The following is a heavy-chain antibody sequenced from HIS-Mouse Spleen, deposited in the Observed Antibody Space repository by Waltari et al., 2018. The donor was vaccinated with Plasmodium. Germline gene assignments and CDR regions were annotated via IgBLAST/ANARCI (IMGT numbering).Heavy chain of an antibody. CDR3: ARTIAAAGTGDAFDM. V-gene: IGHV3-74*01. D-gene: IGHD6-13*01. CDR2: INRDGSST. J-gene: IGHJ3*02. Sequence: EVQLVESGGGLVQPGGSLLLSCAASGFPFSSYWSHWVRQAPGKGLVGVSRINRDGSSTRYTTYVKGRFTISRDNAKNTLYLQMNSLRAEDTAVYYCARTIAAAGTGDAFDMWGQGTMVTVSS. CDR1: GFPFSSYW.